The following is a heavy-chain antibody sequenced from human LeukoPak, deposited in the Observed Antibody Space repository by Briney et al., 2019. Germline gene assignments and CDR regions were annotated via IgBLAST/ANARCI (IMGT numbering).Heavy chain of an antibody. CDR3: AKGAGFQPAQKWAAYYYMDV. CDR1: GFTFSSYG. V-gene: IGHV3-30*02. CDR2: IRYDGGNK. J-gene: IGHJ6*03. D-gene: IGHD1-26*01. Sequence: GGSLRLSCTPSGFTFSSYGMHWVRQAPGHGLEWVAFIRYDGGNKYYADSVRGRFTISRDNSKNILYLQMNSLRPEDTAEYYCAKGAGFQPAQKWAAYYYMDVWGRGTTVTISS.